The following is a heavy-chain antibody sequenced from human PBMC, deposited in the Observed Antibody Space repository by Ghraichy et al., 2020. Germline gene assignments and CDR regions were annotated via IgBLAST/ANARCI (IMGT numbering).Heavy chain of an antibody. CDR3: ARERALLFGSGSRNNWLDP. CDR1: GYTFTSYG. CDR2: INTDNGDT. V-gene: IGHV1-18*01. Sequence: ASVKVSCKAVGYTFTSYGISWVRQAPGQGLEWMGWINTDNGDTNYAQKPQDRVTITTDTSTNIAYMELRGRGLDDTAVFYCARERALLFGSGSRNNWLDPWGTGTRVTVSS. D-gene: IGHD3-10*01. J-gene: IGHJ5*02.